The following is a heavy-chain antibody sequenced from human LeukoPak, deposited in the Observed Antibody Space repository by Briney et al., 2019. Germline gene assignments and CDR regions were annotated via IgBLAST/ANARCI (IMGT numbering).Heavy chain of an antibody. V-gene: IGHV1-2*02. CDR2: INPSSGGT. Sequence: GASVKVSCKASGYTFTGYYMHWVRQAPGQGLEWMGWINPSSGGTNYAQKFQGRVTMTRDTSISTAYMEPSRLRSDDTAVYYCARDLFRDIVVVPGAIWGQGTLVTVSS. J-gene: IGHJ4*02. D-gene: IGHD2-2*02. CDR3: ARDLFRDIVVVPGAI. CDR1: GYTFTGYY.